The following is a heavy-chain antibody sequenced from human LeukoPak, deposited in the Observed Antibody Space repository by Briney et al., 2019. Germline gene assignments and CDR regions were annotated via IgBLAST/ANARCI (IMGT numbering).Heavy chain of an antibody. V-gene: IGHV4-34*01. D-gene: IGHD3-22*01. CDR1: GGSISSYY. Sequence: SETLSLTCTVSGGSISSYYWSWIRQPPGKGLEWIGEINHSGSTNYNPSLKSRVTISVDTSKNQFSLKLSSVTAADTAVYYCAADPYYYDSSGYYFDYWGQGTLVTVSS. J-gene: IGHJ4*02. CDR3: AADPYYYDSSGYYFDY. CDR2: INHSGST.